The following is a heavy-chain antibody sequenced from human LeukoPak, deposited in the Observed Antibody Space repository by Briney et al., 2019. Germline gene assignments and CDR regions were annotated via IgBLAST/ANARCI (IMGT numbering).Heavy chain of an antibody. V-gene: IGHV3-48*02. D-gene: IGHD1-14*01. CDR3: ARDRTTLIDY. J-gene: IGHJ4*01. CDR1: GFTFSSYS. Sequence: GGSLRLSCSASGFTFSSYSMDWVRQAPGKGLEWLSYITSSSGTIYYADSVKGRFTVSRDNTKNSLYLQMNSLRDEDTAVYYCARDRTTLIDYWGQGIQVTVSS. CDR2: ITSSSGTI.